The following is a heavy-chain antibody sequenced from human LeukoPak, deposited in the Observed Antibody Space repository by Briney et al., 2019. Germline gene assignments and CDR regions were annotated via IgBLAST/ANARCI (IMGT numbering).Heavy chain of an antibody. D-gene: IGHD2-15*01. CDR3: ARDSDGSCGN. J-gene: IGHJ4*02. Sequence: GGSLRLSCAASGFSFSNHGMHWVRQAPGKRLEWVAVIWDDGNNKRYANSVNGRFTISRDNSENTLYLQMNGLTAEDTAMYYCARDSDGSCGNWGQGTLVTVSS. CDR1: GFSFSNHG. CDR2: IWDDGNNK. V-gene: IGHV3-33*01.